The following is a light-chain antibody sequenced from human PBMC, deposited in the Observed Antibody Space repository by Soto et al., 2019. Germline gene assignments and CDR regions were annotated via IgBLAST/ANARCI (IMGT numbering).Light chain of an antibody. J-gene: IGKJ4*01. Sequence: EIVLTQSPGTLSLSPGERATISCRASQNIRNYLAWYQHKPGQAPRLLIYDASSRATGIPDRFSGSGSGTDFTLTISRLEPEDFAVYYCQQYDSSPRTFGGGTKVEIK. V-gene: IGKV3-20*01. CDR2: DAS. CDR1: QNIRNY. CDR3: QQYDSSPRT.